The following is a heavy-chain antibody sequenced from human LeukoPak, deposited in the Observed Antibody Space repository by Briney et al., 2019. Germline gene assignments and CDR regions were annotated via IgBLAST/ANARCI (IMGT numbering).Heavy chain of an antibody. D-gene: IGHD2-15*01. Sequence: SETLSLTCTVSGGSISGSSYYWGWIRQPPGKGLEWIGSIYYSGSTYYNPSLKSRVTISVDTSKNQFSLKLSSVTAADTAVYYCARHVGTFQTYYGMDVWGQGTTVTVSS. J-gene: IGHJ6*02. V-gene: IGHV4-39*01. CDR3: ARHVGTFQTYYGMDV. CDR1: GGSISGSSYY. CDR2: IYYSGST.